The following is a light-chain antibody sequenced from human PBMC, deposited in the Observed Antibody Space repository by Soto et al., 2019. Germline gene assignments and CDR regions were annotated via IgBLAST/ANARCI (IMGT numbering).Light chain of an antibody. V-gene: IGKV1-39*01. CDR1: QSINYY. CDR2: AAS. J-gene: IGKJ1*01. Sequence: DIPMTQSPSSLSASVGDRVTITCRASQSINYYLNWYQQKPGKAPKLLIYAASNLQSGVPSRFSGSGSGTDFTLTISSLHPEDFATYYCQQSYSSPRTFGQGTKVEIK. CDR3: QQSYSSPRT.